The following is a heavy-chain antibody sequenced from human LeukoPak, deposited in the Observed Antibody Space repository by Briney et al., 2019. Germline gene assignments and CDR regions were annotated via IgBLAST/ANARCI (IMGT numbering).Heavy chain of an antibody. V-gene: IGHV4-31*03. CDR2: IYYSGST. Sequence: SQTLSLTCTVSGGSISSGGYYWSWIRQHPGKGLEWIGYIYYSGSTYYNPSLKSRVTISVDTSKNQFSLKLSSVTAADTAVYYCARVGAPPWFRDGYPFDYWGQGTLVTVSS. CDR3: ARVGAPPWFRDGYPFDY. D-gene: IGHD5-24*01. J-gene: IGHJ4*02. CDR1: GGSISSGGYY.